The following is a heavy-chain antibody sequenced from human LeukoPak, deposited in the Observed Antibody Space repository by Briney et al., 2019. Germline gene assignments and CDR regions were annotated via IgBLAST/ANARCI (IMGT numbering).Heavy chain of an antibody. V-gene: IGHV3-30*02. D-gene: IGHD2-2*01. CDR1: GFNFNNYG. CDR3: ARDLGCSSTSCYQGLYMDV. Sequence: PGGSLRLSCAASGFNFNNYGMHWVRQAPAKGLEWVAFIRYDGDNKYYGDSVKGRFTISRDNSKNTLYLQMNGLRAEDTAVYYCARDLGCSSTSCYQGLYMDVWGKGTTVTVSS. CDR2: IRYDGDNK. J-gene: IGHJ6*03.